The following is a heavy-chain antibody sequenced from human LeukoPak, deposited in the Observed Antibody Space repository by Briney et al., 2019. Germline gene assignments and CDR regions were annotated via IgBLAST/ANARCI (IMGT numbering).Heavy chain of an antibody. CDR2: IRSKANSYAT. CDR1: GSTFSGSA. J-gene: IGHJ3*02. Sequence: GGSLRLSCAASGSTFSGSAMHWVRQASGKGLEWVGRIRSKANSYATAYAASVKGRFTISRDDSKNTAYLQMNSLKTEDTAVYYCTSPSIAAAGRGDIWGQGTMVTVSS. D-gene: IGHD6-13*01. V-gene: IGHV3-73*01. CDR3: TSPSIAAAGRGDI.